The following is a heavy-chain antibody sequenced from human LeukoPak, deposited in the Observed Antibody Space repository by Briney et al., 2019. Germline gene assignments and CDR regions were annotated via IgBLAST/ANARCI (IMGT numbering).Heavy chain of an antibody. J-gene: IGHJ3*02. CDR2: MNPNSGNT. CDR3: ARLFCSSTSCYTPHAFDI. D-gene: IGHD2-2*02. CDR1: GYIFTSYD. Sequence: ASVKVSCKASGYIFTSYDINWVRQATGQGLEWMGWMNPNSGNTGYAQKFQGRVTMTRNTSISTAYMELSSLRSEDTAVYYCARLFCSSTSCYTPHAFDIWGQGTMVTVSS. V-gene: IGHV1-8*01.